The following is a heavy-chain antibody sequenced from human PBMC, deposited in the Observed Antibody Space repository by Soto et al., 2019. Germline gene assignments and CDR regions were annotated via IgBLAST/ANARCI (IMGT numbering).Heavy chain of an antibody. CDR2: SSGSGENT. CDR3: AKLPLVLDLGFDY. V-gene: IGHV3-23*01. J-gene: IGHJ4*02. D-gene: IGHD1-1*01. CDR1: GFTFSNYV. Sequence: VHLLDSGGGLVQPGGSLRLSCAASGFTFSNYVMSWVRQAPGKGLEWVSSSSGSGENTYYADAVKGRFTISRDNSKNTLCLQMNSLRAEDTAVYYCAKLPLVLDLGFDYWGQGTLVTVSS.